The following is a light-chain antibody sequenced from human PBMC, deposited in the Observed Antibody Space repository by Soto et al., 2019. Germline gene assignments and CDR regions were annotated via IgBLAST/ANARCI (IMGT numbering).Light chain of an antibody. CDR2: DNS. CDR1: SSNIGKNY. Sequence: QSVMTQPPSVSAAPGQKVTISCSGSSSNIGKNYVSWYQHLPGTAPRLLIYDNSERPSGIPDRFSGSKSGTSVTLDITGLQTGDEADYYCGTWDSSLSAGIFGGGTKLTVL. CDR3: GTWDSSLSAGI. J-gene: IGLJ2*01. V-gene: IGLV1-51*01.